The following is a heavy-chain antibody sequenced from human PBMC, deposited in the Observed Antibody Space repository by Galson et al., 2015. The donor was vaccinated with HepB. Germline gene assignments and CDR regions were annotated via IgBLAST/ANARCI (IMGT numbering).Heavy chain of an antibody. D-gene: IGHD3-16*01. Sequence: SLRLSCAGSGFIFRHHAMAWIRQAPGKGLEWVSGINGRGSTRSYSDAVKGRFSISRDNSKDAVFLQMDNLRAEDTAVYYCVKEGSWFGGDWFDPWGQGALCTVS. J-gene: IGHJ5*02. CDR2: INGRGSTR. CDR3: VKEGSWFGGDWFDP. CDR1: GFIFRHHA. V-gene: IGHV3-23*01.